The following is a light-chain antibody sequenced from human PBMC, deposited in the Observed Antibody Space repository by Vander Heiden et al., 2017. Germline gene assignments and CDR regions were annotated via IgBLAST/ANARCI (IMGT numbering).Light chain of an antibody. J-gene: IGLJ3*02. CDR2: SNN. CDR1: PSNIGSNT. V-gene: IGLV1-44*01. CDR3: AAWDDSLNGVV. Sequence: QSVLTQPPSASATPRQRVPISCSGSPSNIGSNTVNWYQELPGTAPKLLIYSNNQRPSGVPDRFSGSKSGTSASLAISGLQSEDETDYYCAAWDDSLNGVVFGGGTKLTVL.